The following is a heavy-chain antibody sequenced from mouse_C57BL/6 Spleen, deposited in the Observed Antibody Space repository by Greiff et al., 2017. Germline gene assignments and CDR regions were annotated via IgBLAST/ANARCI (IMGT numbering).Heavy chain of an antibody. CDR3: ARPGSGFDY. CDR2: LHPNRGST. V-gene: IGHV1-64*01. J-gene: IGHJ2*01. D-gene: IGHD1-1*01. Sequence: QVQLQQPGAELVKPGASVKLSCQASGYTFTSYWMHWVKPRPGQGLEWIGMLHPNRGSTNYNEKFKSKATLTVDKSSSTAYMQLSSLTSDDSSVYYCARPGSGFDYWGQGTTLTVSS. CDR1: GYTFTSYW.